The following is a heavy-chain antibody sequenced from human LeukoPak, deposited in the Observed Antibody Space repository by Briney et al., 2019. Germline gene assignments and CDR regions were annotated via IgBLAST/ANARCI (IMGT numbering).Heavy chain of an antibody. Sequence: GASVKVSCKASGYTFTGYYMHWVRQAPGQGLEWMGWINPNSGGTNYAQKFQGRVTMTRDTSISTAYMELSRLRSDDTAVYYCARDCSVVIAAARFDPWGQGTLVTVSS. CDR3: ARDCSVVIAAARFDP. CDR1: GYTFTGYY. V-gene: IGHV1-2*02. D-gene: IGHD6-13*01. CDR2: INPNSGGT. J-gene: IGHJ5*02.